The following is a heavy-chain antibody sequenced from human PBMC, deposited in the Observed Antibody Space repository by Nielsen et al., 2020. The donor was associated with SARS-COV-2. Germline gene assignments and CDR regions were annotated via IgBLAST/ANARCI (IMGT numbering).Heavy chain of an antibody. CDR2: ISSSSSTI. D-gene: IGHD5-24*01. CDR1: GFTFSSYS. CDR3: ARDMEMATINYYYYMDV. Sequence: GVLKISCAASGFTFSSYSMNWVRQAPGKGLEWVSYISSSSSTIYYADSVKGRFTISRDNAKNSLYLQMNSLRDEDTAVYYCARDMEMATINYYYYMDVWGKGTTVTASS. V-gene: IGHV3-48*02. J-gene: IGHJ6*03.